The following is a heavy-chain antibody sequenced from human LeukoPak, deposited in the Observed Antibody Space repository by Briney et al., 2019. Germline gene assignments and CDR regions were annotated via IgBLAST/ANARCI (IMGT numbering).Heavy chain of an antibody. Sequence: ASVKVSCKASGYTFTGYYMHWVRQAPGQGLEWMGWINPNSGDTNYAQKLQGRVTMTTDTSTNTAYMELRSLRSDDTAVYYCARDLSTVTTDYFDYWGQGTLVTVSS. CDR2: INPNSGDT. CDR1: GYTFTGYY. V-gene: IGHV1-2*02. CDR3: ARDLSTVTTDYFDY. D-gene: IGHD4-17*01. J-gene: IGHJ4*02.